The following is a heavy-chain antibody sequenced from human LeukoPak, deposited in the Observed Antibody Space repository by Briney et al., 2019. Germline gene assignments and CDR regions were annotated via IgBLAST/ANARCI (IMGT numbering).Heavy chain of an antibody. CDR1: GFTFSSYS. CDR2: TRFDDSYK. J-gene: IGHJ5*02. CDR3: AKSSAGITWFDP. D-gene: IGHD1-1*01. V-gene: IGHV3-30*02. Sequence: GGSLRLSCAASGFTFSSYSMNWVRQAPGKGPEWVAFTRFDDSYKAYGDTVKGRFTISRDNSKNTLYLQMDSLRSDDTAVYYCAKSSAGITWFDPWGQGTLVTVSS.